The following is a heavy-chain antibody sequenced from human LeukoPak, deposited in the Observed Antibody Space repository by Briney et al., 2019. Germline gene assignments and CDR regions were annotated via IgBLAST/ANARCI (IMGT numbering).Heavy chain of an antibody. CDR1: GFTFSSYS. CDR3: ARELLGEGFDY. V-gene: IGHV3-48*04. D-gene: IGHD2/OR15-2a*01. CDR2: ISSSGSTI. Sequence: PGGSLRLSCAASGFTFSSYSMNWVRQAPGKGLEWVSYISSSGSTIYYADSVKGRFTISRDNAKNSLYLQMNSLRAEDTAVYYYARELLGEGFDYWGQGTLVTVSS. J-gene: IGHJ4*02.